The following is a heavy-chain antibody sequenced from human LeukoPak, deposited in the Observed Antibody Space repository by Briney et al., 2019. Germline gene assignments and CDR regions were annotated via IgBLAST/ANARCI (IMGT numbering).Heavy chain of an antibody. Sequence: ASVKVSCKASGYTFTSYGISWVRQAPGQGLEWMGWISAYNGNTNYAQKLQGRVTMTTDTSTSTAYMELRSLRSDDTAAYYCASGGTAMASGEHYYYGMDVWGQGTTVTVSS. CDR1: GYTFTSYG. J-gene: IGHJ6*02. V-gene: IGHV1-18*01. CDR3: ASGGTAMASGEHYYYGMDV. CDR2: ISAYNGNT. D-gene: IGHD5-18*01.